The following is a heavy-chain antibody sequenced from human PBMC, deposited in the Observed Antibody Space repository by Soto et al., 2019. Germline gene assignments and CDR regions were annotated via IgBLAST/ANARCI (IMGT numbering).Heavy chain of an antibody. D-gene: IGHD4-17*01. J-gene: IGHJ4*02. CDR1: GFTFGRHG. CDR2: IGSDGRRD. V-gene: IGHV3-33*01. Sequence: QVQLVESGGGVVQPGGSLRLSCAASGFTFGRHGMHWVRQAPGKGLEWVAVIGSDGRRDSYADSVKGRFTISRDNGQNTLYLQMNSLRAEDTAVYYCARDDDYGDNGLDSWGQGTLVTVSS. CDR3: ARDDDYGDNGLDS.